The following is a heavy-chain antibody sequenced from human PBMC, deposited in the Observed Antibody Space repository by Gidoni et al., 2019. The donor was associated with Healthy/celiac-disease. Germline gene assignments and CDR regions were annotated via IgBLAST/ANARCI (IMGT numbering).Heavy chain of an antibody. D-gene: IGHD5-12*01. CDR2: IYDSGST. Sequence: QVQLQESGPGLVKPSETLSLTCHVSGCSVRSGSSYWSWIRQPPGKGLEWIGYIYDSGSTNYNPSLKSRVTISVDTSKNQFSLKLSSVTAADTAVYYCASLRRDGYNARSYYFDYWGQGTLVTVSS. V-gene: IGHV4-61*01. CDR3: ASLRRDGYNARSYYFDY. J-gene: IGHJ4*02. CDR1: GCSVRSGSSY.